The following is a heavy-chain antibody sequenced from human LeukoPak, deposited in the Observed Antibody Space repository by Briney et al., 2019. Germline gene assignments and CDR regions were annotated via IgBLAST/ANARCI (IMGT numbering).Heavy chain of an antibody. Sequence: PGGSLRLSCAASGLTFSSYAMSWVRQAPGEGLEWVSAISGSGGSTYYADSVRGRFTISRDNSKSTLYLQMNSLRVEDTAVYYCAKRYCRGGSCTHYYYYGMDVWGQGTTVTVSS. CDR1: GLTFSSYA. D-gene: IGHD2-15*01. J-gene: IGHJ6*02. CDR3: AKRYCRGGSCTHYYYYGMDV. CDR2: ISGSGGST. V-gene: IGHV3-23*01.